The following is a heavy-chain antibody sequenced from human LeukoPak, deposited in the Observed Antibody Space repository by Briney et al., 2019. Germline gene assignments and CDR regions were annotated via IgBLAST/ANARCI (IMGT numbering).Heavy chain of an antibody. J-gene: IGHJ6*02. CDR3: ARGDYGDHNYYYYGMDV. CDR1: GGSISSYY. CDR2: IYYSGST. D-gene: IGHD4-17*01. Sequence: SETLSLTCTVSGGSISSYYWSWIRQPPGKGLEWIGYIYYSGSTNYNPSLKSRVTISVDTSKNQFSLKLSSETAADTAVYYCARGDYGDHNYYYYGMDVWGQGTTVTVSS. V-gene: IGHV4-59*01.